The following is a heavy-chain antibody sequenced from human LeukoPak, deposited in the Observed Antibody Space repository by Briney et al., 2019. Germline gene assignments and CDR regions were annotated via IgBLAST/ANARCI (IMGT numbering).Heavy chain of an antibody. V-gene: IGHV3-23*01. Sequence: GGSLRLSCAASGLTFSSYAMSWVRQAPGKGLEWVSAISGSGGSTYYADSVKGRFTISRDNSKNTLYLQTNSLRAEDTAVYYCAKGDYYDSSGYYHNPYYYYGMDVWGQGTTVTVSS. CDR2: ISGSGGST. CDR1: GLTFSSYA. J-gene: IGHJ6*02. D-gene: IGHD3-22*01. CDR3: AKGDYYDSSGYYHNPYYYYGMDV.